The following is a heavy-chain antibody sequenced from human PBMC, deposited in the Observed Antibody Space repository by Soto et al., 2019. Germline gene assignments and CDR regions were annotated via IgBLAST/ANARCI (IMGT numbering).Heavy chain of an antibody. J-gene: IGHJ3*02. V-gene: IGHV4-30-4*01. CDR3: ARNYDSSAPGAFDI. D-gene: IGHD3-22*01. Sequence: SETLSLTCTVSGGSISSGNYYWSWIRQSPGKGLEWIGYIYSTGSSYYNPSLRSRVSMSVDTSKNQFSLNLSSVTAADTAVYYCARNYDSSAPGAFDIWGQGTMVTVSS. CDR1: GGSISSGNYY. CDR2: IYSTGSS.